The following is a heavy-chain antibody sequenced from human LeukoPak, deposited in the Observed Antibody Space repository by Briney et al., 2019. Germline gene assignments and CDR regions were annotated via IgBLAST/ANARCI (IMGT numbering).Heavy chain of an antibody. V-gene: IGHV3-21*06. CDR1: GFTFSSYA. CDR2: ISSSSNYI. Sequence: GGSLRLSCAASGFTFSSYAMSWVRQAPGKGLEWVSSISSSSNYIYYADSVKGRFTISRDNAKNSLYLQMNSLRAEDTAVYYCARFWSGHYNFDYWSQGTPVTVSS. CDR3: ARFWSGHYNFDY. D-gene: IGHD3-3*01. J-gene: IGHJ4*02.